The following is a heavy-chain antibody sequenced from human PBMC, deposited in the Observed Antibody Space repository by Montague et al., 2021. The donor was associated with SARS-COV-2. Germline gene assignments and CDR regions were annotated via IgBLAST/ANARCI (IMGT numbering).Heavy chain of an antibody. CDR2: TYYRSKWYN. D-gene: IGHD1-1*01. V-gene: IGHV6-1*01. CDR3: TGGREGNYNVMDV. CDR1: GDSVSSNSAT. J-gene: IGHJ6*02. Sequence: CAISGDSVSSNSATWNWVRQSPSRGLEWLGRTYYRSKWYNDYAVSVRGRVTINPDTSKNQFSLQLNSVTPEDTAIYYCTGGREGNYNVMDVRGQGTTVTVSS.